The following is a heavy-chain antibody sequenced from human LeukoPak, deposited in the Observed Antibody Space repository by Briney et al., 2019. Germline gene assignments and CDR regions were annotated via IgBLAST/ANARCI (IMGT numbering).Heavy chain of an antibody. Sequence: ASVKVSCKASGYTFTSYYMHWVRQAPGQGLEWMGIINPSGGSTNYAQKFQGRVTMTRDTSTSTVYMELSSLRSDDTAVYYCARSLAYAYCGGDCQGAFDIWGQGTMVTVSS. J-gene: IGHJ3*02. D-gene: IGHD2-21*02. CDR1: GYTFTSYY. CDR2: INPSGGST. CDR3: ARSLAYAYCGGDCQGAFDI. V-gene: IGHV1-46*01.